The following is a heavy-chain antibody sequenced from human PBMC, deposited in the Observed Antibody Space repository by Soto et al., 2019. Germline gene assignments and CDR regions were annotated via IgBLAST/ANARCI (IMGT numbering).Heavy chain of an antibody. CDR2: IYYSGST. CDR3: ATDHGDLNWFDP. D-gene: IGHD4-17*01. J-gene: IGHJ5*02. CDR1: GGSISSSSYY. Sequence: SETLSLTCTVSGGSISSSSYYWGWIRQPPGKGLEWIGSIYYSGSTYYNPSLKSRVTISVDTSKNQFSLKLSSVTAADTAVYYCATDHGDLNWFDPWGQGTLVTVSS. V-gene: IGHV4-39*01.